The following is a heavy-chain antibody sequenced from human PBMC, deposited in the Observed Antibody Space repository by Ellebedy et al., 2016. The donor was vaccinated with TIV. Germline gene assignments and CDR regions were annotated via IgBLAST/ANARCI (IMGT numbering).Heavy chain of an antibody. CDR2: MNPNSGNT. V-gene: IGHV1-8*01. D-gene: IGHD3-3*01. CDR1: RYTFTSYD. J-gene: IGHJ6*03. CDR3: ARGVKDDFWSGLYLYYYYYYMDV. Sequence: ASVKVSXKASRYTFTSYDINWVRQATGQGLEWMGWMNPNSGNTGYAQKFQGRVTMTRNTSISTAYMELSSLRSEDTAVYYCARGVKDDFWSGLYLYYYYYYMDVWGKGTTVTVSS.